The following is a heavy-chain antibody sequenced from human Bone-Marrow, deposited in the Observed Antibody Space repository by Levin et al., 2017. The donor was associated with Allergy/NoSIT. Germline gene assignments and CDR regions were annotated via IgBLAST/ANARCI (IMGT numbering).Heavy chain of an antibody. CDR2: IYYSGNT. D-gene: IGHD5-12*01. Sequence: QTLSLTCTVSGGSISGGGYYWRWIRQHPGKGLEWIGYIYYSGNTYYNPSLKSRVIISVVTSKNQLSLKLTSVTVADTAVYYCARFNGYDFDYWGQGTLVTVSS. V-gene: IGHV4-31*03. J-gene: IGHJ4*02. CDR1: GGSISGGGYY. CDR3: ARFNGYDFDY.